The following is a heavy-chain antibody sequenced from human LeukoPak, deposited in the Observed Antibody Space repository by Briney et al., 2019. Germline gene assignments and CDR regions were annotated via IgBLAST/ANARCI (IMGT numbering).Heavy chain of an antibody. V-gene: IGHV3-53*01. CDR3: ARVSESGNSDY. Sequence: GGSLRLSCAASGFTVSSNYMSWVRQAPGKGLEWVSVIYSGGSTYYADSVKGRFTISRDTSKNTVYLQMSSLRAEDTAVYYCARVSESGNSDYWGQGTLVTVSS. D-gene: IGHD4-23*01. J-gene: IGHJ4*02. CDR2: IYSGGST. CDR1: GFTVSSNY.